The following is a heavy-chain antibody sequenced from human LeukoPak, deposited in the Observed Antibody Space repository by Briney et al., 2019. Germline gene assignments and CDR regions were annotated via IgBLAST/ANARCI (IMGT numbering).Heavy chain of an antibody. CDR2: ISGSGGST. D-gene: IGHD3-22*01. V-gene: IGHV3-23*01. J-gene: IGHJ4*02. Sequence: PGGSLRLSCAASGFTFSSYAMSWVCQAPGKGLEWVSAISGSGGSTYYADSVKGRFTISRDNSKNTLYLQMNSLRAEDTAVYYCAKDGLPYYYDSSGYYLDYWGQGTLVTVSS. CDR1: GFTFSSYA. CDR3: AKDGLPYYYDSSGYYLDY.